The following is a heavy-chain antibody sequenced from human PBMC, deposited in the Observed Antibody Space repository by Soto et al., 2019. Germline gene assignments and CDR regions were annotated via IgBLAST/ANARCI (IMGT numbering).Heavy chain of an antibody. D-gene: IGHD6-19*01. J-gene: IGHJ4*02. CDR2: ISAYNGNT. CDR3: ARIGAPRYSSGWYGPFDY. CDR1: GYTFTSYG. Sequence: ASVKVSCKASGYTFTSYGISWVRQAPGQGLEWMGWISAYNGNTNYAQKLQGRVTIATDTSTSTAYMELRSLRSDDTAVYYCARIGAPRYSSGWYGPFDYWGQGTLVNVSS. V-gene: IGHV1-18*01.